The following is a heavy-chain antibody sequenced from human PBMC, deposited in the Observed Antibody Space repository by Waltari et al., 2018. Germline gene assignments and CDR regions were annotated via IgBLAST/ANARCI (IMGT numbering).Heavy chain of an antibody. CDR2: INHSGST. Sequence: QVQLQQWGAGLLKPSETLSLTCAVYGGSFSGYYWRWIRQPPGKGLEWIGEINHSGSTNYNPSLKSRVTISVDTSKNQFSLKLSSVTAADTAVYYCARLTTVTRQYWYFDLWGRGTLVTVSS. CDR3: ARLTTVTRQYWYFDL. D-gene: IGHD4-4*01. CDR1: GGSFSGYY. V-gene: IGHV4-34*01. J-gene: IGHJ2*01.